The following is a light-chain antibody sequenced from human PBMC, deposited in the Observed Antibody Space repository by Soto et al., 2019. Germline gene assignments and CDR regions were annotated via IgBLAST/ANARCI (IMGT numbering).Light chain of an antibody. CDR3: QQYGSSPPWT. CDR1: QSVSRSF. J-gene: IGKJ1*01. Sequence: EIVLTQSPGTLSLSPGERPTLSCRASQSVSRSFLAWYQQKPGQAPRLLIYGASTRATGIPDRFSGSGSGTDFTLTISRLEPEDFAVYYCQQYGSSPPWTFGQGTKVEIK. CDR2: GAS. V-gene: IGKV3-20*01.